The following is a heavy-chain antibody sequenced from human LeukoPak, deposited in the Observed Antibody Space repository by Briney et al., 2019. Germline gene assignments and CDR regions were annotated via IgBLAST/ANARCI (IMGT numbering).Heavy chain of an antibody. CDR2: IYPKSGNT. D-gene: IGHD5-12*01. V-gene: IGHV1-2*02. J-gene: IGHJ5*02. Sequence: ASVKVSCKASGFTFTDYYMHWVRQAPGQGLEWMGWIYPKSGNTNSAQKFQGRVTMTRDTSISTVYLELTRLRSDDTALYYCARARRDIGYDGWFDPWGQGTLVTVSS. CDR1: GFTFTDYY. CDR3: ARARRDIGYDGWFDP.